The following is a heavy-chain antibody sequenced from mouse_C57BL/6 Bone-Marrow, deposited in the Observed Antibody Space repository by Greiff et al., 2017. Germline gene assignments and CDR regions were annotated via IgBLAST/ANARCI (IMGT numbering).Heavy chain of an antibody. CDR2: IYPRSGNT. CDR3: ARGGVLYDYDGGEDY. V-gene: IGHV1-81*01. CDR1: GYTFTSYG. Sequence: VKLQESGAELARPGASVKLSCKASGYTFTSYGISWVKQRPGQGLEWIGEIYPRSGNTYYNEKFKGKATLTADKSSSTAYMELRSLTSEDSAVYFCARGGVLYDYDGGEDYWGQGTSVTVSS. D-gene: IGHD2-4*01. J-gene: IGHJ4*01.